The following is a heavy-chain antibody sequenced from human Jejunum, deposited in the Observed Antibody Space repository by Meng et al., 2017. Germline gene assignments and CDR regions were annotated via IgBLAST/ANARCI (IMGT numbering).Heavy chain of an antibody. J-gene: IGHJ6*02. Sequence: GGSLRLSCAASGFTFSDHYMDWVRQAPGKGLEWVGRARNKANSYIPEYAASVKGRFTISRDDSRNSLYLQMNSLRTEDTAVYFCTRGGTATNSYYSPMDVWGQGATVTVSS. CDR1: GFTFSDHY. CDR2: ARNKANSYIP. D-gene: IGHD4-17*01. V-gene: IGHV3-72*01. CDR3: TRGGTATNSYYSPMDV.